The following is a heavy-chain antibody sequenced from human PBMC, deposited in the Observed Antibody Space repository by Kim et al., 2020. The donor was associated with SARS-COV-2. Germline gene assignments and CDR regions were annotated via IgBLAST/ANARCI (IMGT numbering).Heavy chain of an antibody. CDR2: IKQDGSEK. Sequence: GGSLRLSCAASGFTFSSYWMSWVRQAPGKGLEWVANIKQDGSEKYYVDSVKGRFTISRDNAKNSLYLQMNSLRAEDTAVYYCARESSGWDETVDYWGQGTLVTVSS. CDR1: GFTFSSYW. D-gene: IGHD6-19*01. V-gene: IGHV3-7*03. CDR3: ARESSGWDETVDY. J-gene: IGHJ4*02.